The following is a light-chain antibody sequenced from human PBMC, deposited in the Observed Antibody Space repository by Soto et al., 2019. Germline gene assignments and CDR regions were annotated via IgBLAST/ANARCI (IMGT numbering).Light chain of an antibody. CDR2: RAS. J-gene: IGKJ1*01. V-gene: IGKV2-30*01. CDR3: MQDTHWPPT. Sequence: DVVMTQSPLSLPVTLGQPASISCRSSQSLVYSDGNAYLSWFQQGPGQSPRRLIYRASNRDSGVPDRFSGSGSGTDFTLQINRVEAEDVGIYYCMQDTHWPPTFGRGTRVEIK. CDR1: QSLVYSDGNAY.